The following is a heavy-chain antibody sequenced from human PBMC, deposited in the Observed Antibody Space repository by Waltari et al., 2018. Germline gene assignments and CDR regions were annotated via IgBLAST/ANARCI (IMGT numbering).Heavy chain of an antibody. CDR1: GGSISSYY. CDR3: ARHEEKGNWNYPNWYFDL. V-gene: IGHV4-59*08. D-gene: IGHD1-7*01. Sequence: QVQLQESGPGLVKPSETLSLTCTVSGGSISSYYWSWIRQPPGKGLEWIGYIYYSGSTNYNPPLKSRVTISVDTSKNQFSLKLSSVTAADTAVYYCARHEEKGNWNYPNWYFDLWGRGTLVTVSS. J-gene: IGHJ2*01. CDR2: IYYSGST.